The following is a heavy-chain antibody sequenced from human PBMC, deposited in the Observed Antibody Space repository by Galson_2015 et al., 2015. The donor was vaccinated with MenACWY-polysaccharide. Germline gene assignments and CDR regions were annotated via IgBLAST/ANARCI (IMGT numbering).Heavy chain of an antibody. CDR3: ARGRITIGP. D-gene: IGHD3-3*01. Sequence: SLRLSCAASGFTFSGYWMTWVRQAPGKGLEWVANIKQDGSEKNYVDSVEGRFTISRDNAKNSLYLQMNSLRAEATAVYYCARGRITIGPWGQGTLVTVSS. J-gene: IGHJ5*02. CDR1: GFTFSGYW. V-gene: IGHV3-7*01. CDR2: IKQDGSEK.